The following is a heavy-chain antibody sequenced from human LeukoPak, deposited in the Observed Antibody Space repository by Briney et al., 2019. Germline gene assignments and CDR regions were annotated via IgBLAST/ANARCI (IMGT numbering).Heavy chain of an antibody. CDR1: GDSLSSGGYY. CDR2: IYYSGST. Sequence: PSETLSLTCTVSGDSLSSGGYYWSWIRQPPGKGLEWIGYIYYSGSTNYNPSLKSRVTISVDTSKNQFSLKLSSVTAADTAVYYCARASSESYYVVDYWGQGTLVTVSS. J-gene: IGHJ4*02. CDR3: ARASSESYYVVDY. D-gene: IGHD1-26*01. V-gene: IGHV4-61*08.